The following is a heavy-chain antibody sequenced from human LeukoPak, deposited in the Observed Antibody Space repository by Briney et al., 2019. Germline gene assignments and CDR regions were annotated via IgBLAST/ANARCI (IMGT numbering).Heavy chain of an antibody. D-gene: IGHD4-17*01. Sequence: PGGSLRLSCAASGFTFVTYAMSWVRQAPGKGLEWVSAISGSGGSTYYADSVKGRFTISRDNSKNTLYLQMNSLRAEDTAVYYCALTVDYYYYYMDVWGKGTTVTVSS. J-gene: IGHJ6*03. V-gene: IGHV3-23*01. CDR2: ISGSGGST. CDR1: GFTFVTYA. CDR3: ALTVDYYYYYMDV.